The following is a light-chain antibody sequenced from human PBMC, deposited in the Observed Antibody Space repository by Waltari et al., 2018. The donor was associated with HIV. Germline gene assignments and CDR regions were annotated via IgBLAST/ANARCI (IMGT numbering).Light chain of an antibody. J-gene: IGLJ3*02. CDR2: RNN. V-gene: IGLV1-47*01. Sequence: QSVLTQPPSASGTPGQRVTLSCSRSSSNLGSNYVYSDQQPPGTAPKLLIYRNNQRPSGVPDRFSGSKSGTSASLAISGLRSEDEADYYCAAWDDSLSGWVFGGGTKLTVL. CDR1: SSNLGSNY. CDR3: AAWDDSLSGWV.